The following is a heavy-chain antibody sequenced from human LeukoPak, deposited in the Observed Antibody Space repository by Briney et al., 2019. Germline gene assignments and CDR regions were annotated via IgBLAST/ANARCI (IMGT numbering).Heavy chain of an antibody. Sequence: SETLSLTCTVSGGSINSYYWSWIRQPAGKGLEWIGRIYTSGSTNYNPFFKSRLTMSVDTSKNQFSLSLSSVTAADTAVYYCARESYFYGSVFDYWGQGTLVTVSS. V-gene: IGHV4-4*07. CDR1: GGSINSYY. J-gene: IGHJ4*02. CDR2: IYTSGST. CDR3: ARESYFYGSVFDY. D-gene: IGHD3-10*01.